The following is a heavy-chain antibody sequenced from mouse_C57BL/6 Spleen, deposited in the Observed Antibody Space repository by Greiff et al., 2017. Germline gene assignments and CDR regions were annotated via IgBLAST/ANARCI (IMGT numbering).Heavy chain of an antibody. CDR2: IRAGGSYT. J-gene: IGHJ4*01. D-gene: IGHD2-5*01. Sequence: EVKVVESGGGLVKPGGSLKLSCAASGFTFSSYAMPWVRQTPEKRLEWVATIRAGGSYTYYPDNVKGRFTISRDNAKNNLYLQMSHLKSEDRAMYYGGREDYSNVYAMDYWGQGTSVTVSS. CDR3: GREDYSNVYAMDY. V-gene: IGHV5-4*01. CDR1: GFTFSSYA.